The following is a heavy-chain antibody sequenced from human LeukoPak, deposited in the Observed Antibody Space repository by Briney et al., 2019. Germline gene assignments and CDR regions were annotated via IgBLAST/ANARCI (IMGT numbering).Heavy chain of an antibody. CDR1: GGSFSGYY. CDR2: INHSGST. V-gene: IGHV4-34*01. D-gene: IGHD5-12*01. CDR3: AISRRGYDYGFPFDY. J-gene: IGHJ4*02. Sequence: SETLSLTCAVYGGSFSGYYWSWIRQPPGKGLEWIGEINHSGSTNYNPSLNSQVTISIDTSKNQFSLKLSSVTAAHTAVYYCAISRRGYDYGFPFDYWGQGTLLTVS.